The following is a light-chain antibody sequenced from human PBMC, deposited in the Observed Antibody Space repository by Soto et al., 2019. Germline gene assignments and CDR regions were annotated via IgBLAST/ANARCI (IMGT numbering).Light chain of an antibody. CDR2: EVS. CDR3: SSYTSSSTYV. V-gene: IGLV2-14*01. Sequence: QSALTQPASVSGPPGQSITISCTGTSTDVGGYNYVSWYQQHPGKAPKLIIYEVSNRPSGASNRFSGSKSGNTASLTISGLQAEDEADYYCSSYTSSSTYVFGTGTKVTVL. J-gene: IGLJ1*01. CDR1: STDVGGYNY.